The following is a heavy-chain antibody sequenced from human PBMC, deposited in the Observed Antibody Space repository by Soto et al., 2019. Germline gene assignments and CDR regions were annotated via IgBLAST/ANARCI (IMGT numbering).Heavy chain of an antibody. D-gene: IGHD2-2*01. CDR1: GGSISSGGYY. Sequence: SETLSLTCTVSGGSISSGGYYWSWIRQHPGKGLEWIGYIYYSKSTYYNPSLKSRVTISLDTSKNQFSLKLTSVTAADTAVYYCARSSTSANYFDYWGQGTLVTVSS. V-gene: IGHV4-31*03. J-gene: IGHJ4*02. CDR2: IYYSKST. CDR3: ARSSTSANYFDY.